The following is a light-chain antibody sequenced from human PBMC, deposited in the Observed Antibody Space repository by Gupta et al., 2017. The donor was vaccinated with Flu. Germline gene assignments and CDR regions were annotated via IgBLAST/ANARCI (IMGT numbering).Light chain of an antibody. J-gene: IGLJ1*01. CDR3: CSYAGSDAVWV. CDR2: ANN. V-gene: IGLV2-23*02. CDR1: SDVGSYNL. Sequence: SDVGSYNLVSWYQQHPGKAPRLLIYANNKRPSGVSYRFSGSKSGNTASLTISGLQAEDEADYYCCSYAGSDAVWVFGTGTKVTVL.